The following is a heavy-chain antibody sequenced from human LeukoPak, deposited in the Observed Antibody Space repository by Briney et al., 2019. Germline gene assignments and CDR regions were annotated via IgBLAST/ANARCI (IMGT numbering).Heavy chain of an antibody. V-gene: IGHV4-34*01. CDR2: INHSGST. CDR3: ARDGDVLRHFGTTERFDY. D-gene: IGHD3-9*01. Sequence: SETLSLTCAVYGGSFSGYYWSWIRQPPGKGLEWIGEINHSGSTNYNPSLKSRVTISVDTSKNQFSLKLSSVTAADTAVYYCARDGDVLRHFGTTERFDYWGQGTLVTVSS. J-gene: IGHJ4*02. CDR1: GGSFSGYY.